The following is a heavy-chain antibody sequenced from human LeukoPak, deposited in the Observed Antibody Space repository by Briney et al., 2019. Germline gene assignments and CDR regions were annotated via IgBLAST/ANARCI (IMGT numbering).Heavy chain of an antibody. Sequence: PSETLSLTCTVSGGSISSGDYYWSWIRQPPGKGLEWIGYIYYSGSTYYNPSLKSRVTISVDTSKNQFSLKLSSVTAADTAVYYCARDNGIAAAGFDYWGQGTLVTVSS. V-gene: IGHV4-30-4*01. CDR1: GGSISSGDYY. CDR2: IYYSGST. J-gene: IGHJ4*02. D-gene: IGHD6-13*01. CDR3: ARDNGIAAAGFDY.